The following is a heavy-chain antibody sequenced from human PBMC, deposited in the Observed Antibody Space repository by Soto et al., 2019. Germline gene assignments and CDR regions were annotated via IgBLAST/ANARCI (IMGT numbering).Heavy chain of an antibody. CDR3: AREGGGMYYYDSSGYLGAFDI. Sequence: QVQLQESGPGLVKPSQTLSLTCTVSGGSISSGGYYWSWIRQHPGKGLEWIGYIYYSGSTYYNPSLQSAVTISVDTSKNQFSLKLSSVTAADTAVYYCAREGGGMYYYDSSGYLGAFDIWGQGTMVTVSS. V-gene: IGHV4-31*01. J-gene: IGHJ3*02. CDR1: GGSISSGGYY. D-gene: IGHD3-22*01. CDR2: IYYSGST.